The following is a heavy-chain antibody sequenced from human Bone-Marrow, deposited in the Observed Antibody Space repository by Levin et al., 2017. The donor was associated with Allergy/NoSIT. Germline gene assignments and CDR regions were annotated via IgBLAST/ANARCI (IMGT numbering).Heavy chain of an antibody. J-gene: IGHJ6*03. CDR1: GFTLSTYW. V-gene: IGHV3-7*04. Sequence: GGSLRLSCEGSGFTLSTYWMSWVRQAPGKGLEWVANIKGRARDTYYADSVKGRFTISRDSANNVLYLQMNSLRVEDTAVYYCTRDDYHYYMDIWGKGTTVIVSS. CDR3: TRDDYHYYMDI. CDR2: IKGRARDT.